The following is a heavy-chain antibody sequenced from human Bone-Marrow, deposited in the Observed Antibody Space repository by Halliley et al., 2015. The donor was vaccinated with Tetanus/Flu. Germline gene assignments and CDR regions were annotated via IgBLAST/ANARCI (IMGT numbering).Heavy chain of an antibody. Sequence: IGSIFYVGITFSNPSLKNRVTLSVDTSKNQLSLNLPSVADADTAVYYCARRRSSRGWLGDFDSWGQGTLVTVSS. V-gene: IGHV4-39*01. D-gene: IGHD6-13*01. J-gene: IGHJ4*02. CDR2: IFYVGIT. CDR3: ARRRSSRGWLGDFDS.